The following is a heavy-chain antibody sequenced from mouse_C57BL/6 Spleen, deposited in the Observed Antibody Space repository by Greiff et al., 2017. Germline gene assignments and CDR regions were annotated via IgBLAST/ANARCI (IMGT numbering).Heavy chain of an antibody. CDR2: IRLKSDNYAT. D-gene: IGHD2-5*01. CDR1: GFTFSNYW. Sequence: DVMLVESGGGLVQPGGSMKLSCVASGFTFSNYWMNWVRQSPEKGLEWVAQIRLKSDNYATHYAESVKGRFTISRDDSKSSVYLQMNNLRAEDTGIYYCTKSYYSNFDYWGQGTTLTVSS. J-gene: IGHJ2*01. V-gene: IGHV6-3*01. CDR3: TKSYYSNFDY.